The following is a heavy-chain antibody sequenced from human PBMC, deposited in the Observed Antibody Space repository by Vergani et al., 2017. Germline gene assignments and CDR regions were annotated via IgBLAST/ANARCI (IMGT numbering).Heavy chain of an antibody. CDR2: IYYSGST. J-gene: IGHJ6*02. V-gene: IGHV4-61*01. CDR3: ARLGSTTTVXTPSENYYYYGMDV. Sequence: QVQLQESGPGLVKPSETLFLTCTVSGGSVSSGSYYWSWIRQPPGKGLEWIGYIYYSGSTNYNPSLKSRVTISLDTSKNQFSLKLSSVTAADTAVYYCARLGSTTTVXTPSENYYYYGMDVWSQGTTVTVS. D-gene: IGHD4-23*01. CDR1: GGSVSSGSYY.